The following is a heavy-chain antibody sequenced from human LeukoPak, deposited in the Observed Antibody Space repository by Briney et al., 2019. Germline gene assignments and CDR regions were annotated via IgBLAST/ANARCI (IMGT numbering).Heavy chain of an antibody. Sequence: GGSLRLSCTASEFTFSSYWMSWVRQAPGKGLEWVANIKQDGSEKDYVDSVKDRFTISRDNAKNSLYLQMNSLRAEDTAVYYCARYCGGDCYGMDVWGQGTTVTVSS. J-gene: IGHJ6*02. CDR3: ARYCGGDCYGMDV. D-gene: IGHD2-21*02. CDR2: IKQDGSEK. CDR1: EFTFSSYW. V-gene: IGHV3-7*01.